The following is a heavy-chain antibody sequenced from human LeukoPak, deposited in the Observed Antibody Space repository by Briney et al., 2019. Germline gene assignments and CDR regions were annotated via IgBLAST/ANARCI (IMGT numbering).Heavy chain of an antibody. V-gene: IGHV1-2*02. CDR3: ARDLGNNQRAPADA. Sequence: GASVKVSCKASGYTFTGFYMHWVRQAPGQGLEWMGWIHPNGGNTVYAQNFKDRVTMTRDTSISTTYMELSRLTPDDTAFYYCARDLGNNQRAPADAGGQGTVAIFSA. D-gene: IGHD1-14*01. CDR1: GYTFTGFY. J-gene: IGHJ5*02. CDR2: IHPNGGNT.